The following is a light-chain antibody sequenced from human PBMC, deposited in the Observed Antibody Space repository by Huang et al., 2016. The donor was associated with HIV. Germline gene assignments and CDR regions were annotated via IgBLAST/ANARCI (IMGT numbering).Light chain of an antibody. CDR3: QQYDDWPPPWT. Sequence: EKVMTQSPATLSVSPGERATLSCRASQSISSNLAWYRQKPGQAPRLLIFGASTRATGIPARFAGSGSGTECTLTISSLQSEDFAVYYCQQYDDWPPPWTFGQGTKVEIK. CDR2: GAS. CDR1: QSISSN. V-gene: IGKV3-15*01. J-gene: IGKJ1*01.